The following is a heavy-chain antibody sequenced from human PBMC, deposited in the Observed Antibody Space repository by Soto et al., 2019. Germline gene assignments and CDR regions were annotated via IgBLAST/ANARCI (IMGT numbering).Heavy chain of an antibody. CDR1: GGSFSGCY. D-gene: IGHD6-13*01. CDR3: ARVWRGYTRFDY. J-gene: IGHJ4*02. V-gene: IGHV4-34*01. CDR2: INHSGST. Sequence: QVQLQQWGAGLLKPSETLSLTCTVYGGSFSGCYWSWIRQPPGKGLEWIGEINHSGSTNYNPSLKSRVTISVDTSKNQFSLKLSSVTAADTAVYYCARVWRGYTRFDYWGQGTLVTVSS.